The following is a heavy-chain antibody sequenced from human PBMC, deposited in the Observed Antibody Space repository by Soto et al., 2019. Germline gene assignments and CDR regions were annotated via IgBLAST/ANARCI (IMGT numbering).Heavy chain of an antibody. D-gene: IGHD3-10*01. CDR1: GGSISSYY. V-gene: IGHV4-59*01. J-gene: IGHJ6*03. CDR2: IYYSGST. CDR3: ARRGYYGSGSYYSSQYYYYYMDV. Sequence: SETLSLTCTVSGGSISSYYWSWIRQPPGKGLEWIGYIYYSGSTNYNPSLKSRVTISVDTSKNQFSLKLSSVTAADTAVYYCARRGYYGSGSYYSSQYYYYYMDVWGKGTTVTVSS.